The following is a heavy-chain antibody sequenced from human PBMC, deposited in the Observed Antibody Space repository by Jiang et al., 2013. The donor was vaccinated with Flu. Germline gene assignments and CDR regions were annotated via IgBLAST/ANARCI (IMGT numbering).Heavy chain of an antibody. J-gene: IGHJ5*02. CDR3: AREYCSGGSCLRGWFDP. CDR1: GYSISSGYY. CDR2: IYHSGST. Sequence: GSGLVKPSETLSLTCTVSGYSISSGYYWGWIRQPPGKGLEWIGSIYHSGSTYYNPSLKSRVTISVDTSKNQFSLKLSSVTAADTAVYYCAREYCSGGSCLRGWFDPWGQGTLVTVSS. V-gene: IGHV4-38-2*02. D-gene: IGHD2-15*01.